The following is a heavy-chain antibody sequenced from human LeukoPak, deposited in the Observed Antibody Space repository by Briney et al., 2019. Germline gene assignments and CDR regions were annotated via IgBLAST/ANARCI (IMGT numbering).Heavy chain of an antibody. J-gene: IGHJ4*02. D-gene: IGHD3-10*01. V-gene: IGHV4-61*01. Sequence: SQTLSLTCTVSGGSISTGSYYWSWIRQPPGKGLEWIGYIYYSGSTNYNPSLKSRVTISVDTSKNQFSLKLSSVTAADTAMYYCARDYGSGNSQIFDYWGQGTLVTVSS. CDR1: GGSISTGSYY. CDR3: ARDYGSGNSQIFDY. CDR2: IYYSGST.